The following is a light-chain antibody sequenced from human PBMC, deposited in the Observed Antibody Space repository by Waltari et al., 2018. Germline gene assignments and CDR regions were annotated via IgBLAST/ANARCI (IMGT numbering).Light chain of an antibody. CDR2: EVT. CDR1: NSDVCAYDY. CDR3: CSCSYTPTTTVI. J-gene: IGLJ2*01. Sequence: QSALPQPASVSGSPGQSITISCPGTNSDVCAYDYVPWYQHHPGKAPKLIIYEVTNRPSGVSNRFSGSKSDNTASLTISGLQAEDEAEYCCCSCSYTPTTTVIFGGGTKLTVL. V-gene: IGLV2-14*01.